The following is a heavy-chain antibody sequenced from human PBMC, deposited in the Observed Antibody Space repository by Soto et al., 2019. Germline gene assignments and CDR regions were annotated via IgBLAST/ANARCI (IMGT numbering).Heavy chain of an antibody. D-gene: IGHD3-16*01. Sequence: GGSLRLSCAASGFNFSDYYMSWISQAPGKGLECVSYISSSGNTIHYADSVKGRFTISRENAKDSLYLQMNSLRAEDTAVYYCARVVRPSWGFDYWGQGTLVTVSS. CDR2: ISSSGNTI. V-gene: IGHV3-11*01. CDR3: ARVVRPSWGFDY. J-gene: IGHJ4*02. CDR1: GFNFSDYY.